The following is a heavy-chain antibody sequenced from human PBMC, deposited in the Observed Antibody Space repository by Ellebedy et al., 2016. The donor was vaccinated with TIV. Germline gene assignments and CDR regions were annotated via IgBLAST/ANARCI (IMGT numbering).Heavy chain of an antibody. J-gene: IGHJ4*02. Sequence: PGGSLRLSCAASGFTFSAYGMHWVRQAPGKGLEWVTYIRYDGSNKYYADPVKGRFTISRDNSKNTLFLEMNSLRAEDTAIYYCAGLWFGDSPRDNSDYWGRGTLVTVSS. CDR1: GFTFSAYG. CDR2: IRYDGSNK. V-gene: IGHV3-30*02. CDR3: AGLWFGDSPRDNSDY. D-gene: IGHD3-10*01.